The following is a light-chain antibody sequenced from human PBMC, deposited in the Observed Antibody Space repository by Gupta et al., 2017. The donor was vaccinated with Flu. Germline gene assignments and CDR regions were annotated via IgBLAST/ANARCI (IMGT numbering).Light chain of an antibody. CDR3: AAWDDSRVV. CDR2: SNN. J-gene: IGLJ2*01. Sequence: SVLTQPPSASGTPGQRVTISCSGSSSNIGSNTVNWYQQLPGTAPKLLIYSNNQRPSGVPDRCSGSKSGTSASLAISGLQSEDEADYYCAAWDDSRVVFGGGTKLTVL. CDR1: SSNIGSNT. V-gene: IGLV1-44*01.